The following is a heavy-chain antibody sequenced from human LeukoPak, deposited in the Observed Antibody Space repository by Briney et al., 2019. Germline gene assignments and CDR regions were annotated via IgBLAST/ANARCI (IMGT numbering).Heavy chain of an antibody. J-gene: IGHJ3*02. CDR1: GFTFSSYS. CDR3: ARYCSSTSCYTPHMSAFDI. V-gene: IGHV3-48*01. CDR2: ISSSSSTI. D-gene: IGHD2-2*02. Sequence: PGGSLRLSCAASGFTFSSYSMNWVRQAPGKGLEWVSYISSSSSTIYYADSVKGRFTISRDNAKNSLYLQMSSLRAEDTAVYYCARYCSSTSCYTPHMSAFDIWGQGTMVTVSS.